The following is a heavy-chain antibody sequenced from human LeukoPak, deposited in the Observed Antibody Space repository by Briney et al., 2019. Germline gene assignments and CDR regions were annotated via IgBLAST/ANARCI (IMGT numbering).Heavy chain of an antibody. J-gene: IGHJ6*03. CDR2: IWYDGSNK. D-gene: IGHD6-13*01. Sequence: GGSLRLSCAASGFTFSSYGVHWARQAPGKGLEWVAVIWYDGSNKYYADYVKGRFTISRDNSKNTLYLQMNSLRAEDTAVYYCSRNGPCSSWYPYYYMDVWGKGTTVTVSS. CDR3: SRNGPCSSWYPYYYMDV. CDR1: GFTFSSYG. V-gene: IGHV3-33*01.